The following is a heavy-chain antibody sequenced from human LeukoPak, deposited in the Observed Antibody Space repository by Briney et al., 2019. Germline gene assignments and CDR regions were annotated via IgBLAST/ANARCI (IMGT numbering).Heavy chain of an antibody. V-gene: IGHV3-23*01. D-gene: IGHD6-13*01. Sequence: GGSLRLSCAASGFTFSSYAMSWVRQAPGKGLEWVSDISGSGGSTYNADSVKGRFTISRDNSKNTLYLRMNSLRAEDTAVYYCAKGGIAAAVPDYWGQGTLVTVSS. CDR3: AKGGIAAAVPDY. J-gene: IGHJ4*02. CDR1: GFTFSSYA. CDR2: ISGSGGST.